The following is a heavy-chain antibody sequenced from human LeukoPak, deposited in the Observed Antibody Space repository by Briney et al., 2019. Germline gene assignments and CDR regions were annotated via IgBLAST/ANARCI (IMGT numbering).Heavy chain of an antibody. CDR2: IKQDGSEK. J-gene: IGHJ5*02. D-gene: IGHD3-3*01. CDR3: ARGMYDFWSGYYPWFDP. CDR1: GFTFSSYW. Sequence: GGSLRLSCAASGFTFSSYWMSWVRQAPGKGLEWVANIKQDGSEKYYVDSVKGRFTISRDNAKNSLYLQMNSLRAEDTAVYYCARGMYDFWSGYYPWFDPWGQGTLVTVSS. V-gene: IGHV3-7*03.